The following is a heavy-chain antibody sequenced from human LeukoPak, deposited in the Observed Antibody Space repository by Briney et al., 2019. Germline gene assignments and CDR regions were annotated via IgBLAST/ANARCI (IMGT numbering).Heavy chain of an antibody. CDR1: GFTFSSYA. Sequence: GGSLRLSCAASGFTFSSYAMSWVRQAPGKGLEWVAAISGSGGSTYYADSVKGRFTISRDNSKNTLYLQMNSLRAEDTAVYYCAMGEYSSSPFDYWGQGTLVTVSS. D-gene: IGHD6-13*01. J-gene: IGHJ4*02. V-gene: IGHV3-23*01. CDR3: AMGEYSSSPFDY. CDR2: ISGSGGST.